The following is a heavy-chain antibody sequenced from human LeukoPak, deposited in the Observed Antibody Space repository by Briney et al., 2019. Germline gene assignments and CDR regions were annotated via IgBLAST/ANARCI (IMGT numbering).Heavy chain of an antibody. CDR2: VNPNSGNT. J-gene: IGHJ4*02. V-gene: IGHV1-8*01. Sequence: ASVKVSCKASGYTFTSYDINWVRQTTGQGLEWMGWVNPNSGNTGYAQKFQGRVTMTRNTSISTAYMELSSLRSEDTAVYYCARGTHGSSHFDYWGQGTLVTVSS. CDR3: ARGTHGSSHFDY. D-gene: IGHD2-15*01. CDR1: GYTFTSYD.